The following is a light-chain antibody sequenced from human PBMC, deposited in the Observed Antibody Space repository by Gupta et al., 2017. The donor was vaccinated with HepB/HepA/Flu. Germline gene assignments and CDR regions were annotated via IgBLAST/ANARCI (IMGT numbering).Light chain of an antibody. V-gene: IGKV1-33*01. CDR1: QDISNY. CDR3: QQYYNLPT. Sequence: DIQMTQSPSSLSASVGDRVTITCQASQDISNYLNWYQQKPGKAPKLLIYDASKLETGVPSRFSGSGSGTDFTFTISSLQPEDIATYYCQQYYNLPTFGQGTRLEIK. CDR2: DAS. J-gene: IGKJ5*01.